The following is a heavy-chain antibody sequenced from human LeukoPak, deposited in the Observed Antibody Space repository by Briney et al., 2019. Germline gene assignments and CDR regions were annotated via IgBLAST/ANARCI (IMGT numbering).Heavy chain of an antibody. CDR3: AKSGCGGTNCLFDY. CDR2: ISGNGGTT. CDR1: GFSFSNYA. J-gene: IGHJ4*02. Sequence: GGSLRLSCAASGFSFSNYAMSWVRQAPGKGLEWVSGISGNGGTTNYADSVKGRFTISRDKSKNTLYVQMNSLRAEDTAVYYCAKSGCGGTNCLFDYWGQGTLVTVSS. D-gene: IGHD2-2*01. V-gene: IGHV3-23*01.